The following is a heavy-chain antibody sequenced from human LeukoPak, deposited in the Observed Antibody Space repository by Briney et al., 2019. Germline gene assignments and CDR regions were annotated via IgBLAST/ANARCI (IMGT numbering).Heavy chain of an antibody. CDR3: ARNLIVGANIPLDY. CDR2: INSDGSST. D-gene: IGHD4/OR15-4a*01. V-gene: IGHV3-74*01. J-gene: IGHJ4*02. Sequence: GRSLRLSCAASGFTFSSYWMHWVRQAPGKGLVWVSRINSDGSSTSYADSVKGRFTISRDNAKNTLYLQMNSLRAEDTAVYYCARNLIVGANIPLDYWGQGTLVTVSS. CDR1: GFTFSSYW.